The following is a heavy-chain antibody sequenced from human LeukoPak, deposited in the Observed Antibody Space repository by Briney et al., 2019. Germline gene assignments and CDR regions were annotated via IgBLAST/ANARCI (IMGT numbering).Heavy chain of an antibody. CDR1: GYTFTSYD. D-gene: IGHD3-22*01. J-gene: IGHJ4*02. Sequence: GASVKVSCKASGYTFTSYDINWVRQATGQGLEWMGWMIPNSGNTAYAQKFQGRVTMTRNTSISTAYMELSSLRSEDTAVYDCARVFRRVYYDSAPGATLGYWGQGTLVTVSS. V-gene: IGHV1-8*01. CDR2: MIPNSGNT. CDR3: ARVFRRVYYDSAPGATLGY.